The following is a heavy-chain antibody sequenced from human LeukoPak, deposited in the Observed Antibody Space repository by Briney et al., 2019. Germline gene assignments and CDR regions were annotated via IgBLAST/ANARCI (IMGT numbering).Heavy chain of an antibody. Sequence: SETLSLTCGVSGGSITTTNWWGWVRQFPRQGLQWIGEVSLEGVRNYNPSLTSRVTMSLDRAKNLLSLNLNSMTAAGTAVYYCSTENGAFSPFGYWGQGILVTV. CDR1: GGSITTTNW. D-gene: IGHD2-8*01. J-gene: IGHJ4*02. CDR2: VSLEGVR. V-gene: IGHV4-4*02. CDR3: STENGAFSPFGY.